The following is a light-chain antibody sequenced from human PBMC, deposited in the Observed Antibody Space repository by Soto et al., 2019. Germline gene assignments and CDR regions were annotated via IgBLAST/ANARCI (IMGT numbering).Light chain of an antibody. CDR3: QQYGSSPPYT. Sequence: EIVLTQSPGTLSLSPGERATLSCRASQSVSSSYLAWYQQKPDQAPRLLIYGASSRATGIPDRFSGSGSGTHFTLTISRLEPEDFAVYYCQQYGSSPPYTFGHGTKLEIK. V-gene: IGKV3-20*01. J-gene: IGKJ2*01. CDR2: GAS. CDR1: QSVSSSY.